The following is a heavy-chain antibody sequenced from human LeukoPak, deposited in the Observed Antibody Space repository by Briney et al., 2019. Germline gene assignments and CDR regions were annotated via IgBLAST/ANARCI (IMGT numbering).Heavy chain of an antibody. CDR3: ARGQHSSGYYLPN. CDR2: IIPILGIA. J-gene: IGHJ4*02. V-gene: IGHV1-69*02. Sequence: SVKVSCKASGGTFSSYTISWVRQAPGQGLEWMGRIIPILGIANYAQKFQGRVTITADKSTSTAYMELSSLRSEDTAVYYCARGQHSSGYYLPNWGQGTLVTVSS. CDR1: GGTFSSYT. D-gene: IGHD3-22*01.